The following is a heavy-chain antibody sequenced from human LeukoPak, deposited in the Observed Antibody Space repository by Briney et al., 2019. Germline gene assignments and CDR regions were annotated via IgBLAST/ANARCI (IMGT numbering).Heavy chain of an antibody. Sequence: ASVKVSCKASGYTFTSYDINWVRQATGQGLEWMGWMNPNSGDTGYAQKFQGRVTMTRNTSIGTAYMELSSLRSEDTAVYYCARDSLRLLEWLSPSHGMDVWGQGTTVTVSS. CDR2: MNPNSGDT. CDR3: ARDSLRLLEWLSPSHGMDV. J-gene: IGHJ6*02. D-gene: IGHD3-3*01. V-gene: IGHV1-8*01. CDR1: GYTFTSYD.